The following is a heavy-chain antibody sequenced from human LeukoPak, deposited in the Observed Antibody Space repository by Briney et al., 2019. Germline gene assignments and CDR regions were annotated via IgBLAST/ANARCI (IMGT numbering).Heavy chain of an antibody. CDR2: INPDGSST. CDR1: GFIFSSYW. J-gene: IGHJ4*02. D-gene: IGHD6-6*01. CDR3: ARDYSSSSYYFDY. Sequence: GGSLRLSCAASGFIFSSYWMHWVRQAPGKGLVWVSRINPDGSSTNYADSVKGRFTISRDNAKNTLYLQMNSLRTEDTAVYYCARDYSSSSYYFDYWGQGTLVTVSS. V-gene: IGHV3-74*01.